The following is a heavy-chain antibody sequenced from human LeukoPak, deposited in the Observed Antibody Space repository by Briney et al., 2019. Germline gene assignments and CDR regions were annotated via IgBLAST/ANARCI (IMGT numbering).Heavy chain of an antibody. V-gene: IGHV4-59*12. D-gene: IGHD3-10*01. CDR3: ARGLRGVRGENWFDP. CDR2: INYSGST. Sequence: SETLSLTCNVSGGSISSNYWSWIRQPPGKGLEWIGYINYSGSTNYNPSLKSRVTISVDTSKNQFSLKLSSVTAADTAVYYCARGLRGVRGENWFDPWGQGTLVTVSS. CDR1: GGSISSNY. J-gene: IGHJ5*02.